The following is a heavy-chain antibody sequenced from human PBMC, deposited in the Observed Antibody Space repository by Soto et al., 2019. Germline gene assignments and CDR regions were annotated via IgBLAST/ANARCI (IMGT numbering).Heavy chain of an antibody. Sequence: GESLKISCKGSDYTFTSYWIGWVRQMPGKGLEWMGRIDPSDSYTNYSPSFQGHVTISADKSISTAYLQWSSLKASDTAMYYCARYALAYCGGDCYSDAFDIWGQGTMVTVSS. CDR2: IDPSDSYT. J-gene: IGHJ3*02. D-gene: IGHD2-21*02. V-gene: IGHV5-10-1*01. CDR1: DYTFTSYW. CDR3: ARYALAYCGGDCYSDAFDI.